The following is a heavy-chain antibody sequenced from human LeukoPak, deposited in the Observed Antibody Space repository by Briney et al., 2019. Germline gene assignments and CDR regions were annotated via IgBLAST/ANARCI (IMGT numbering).Heavy chain of an antibody. V-gene: IGHV4-34*01. CDR2: INHSGST. CDR1: GGSFSGYY. Sequence: SETLSLTCAVYGGSFSGYYWSWIRQPPGKGLEWIGEINHSGSTNYNPSLKSRVTISVDTSKNQFSLKLSSVTAADTAVYYCARGLRRITILGVVMLTRFDYWGQGTLVTVSS. J-gene: IGHJ4*02. D-gene: IGHD3-3*01. CDR3: ARGLRRITILGVVMLTRFDY.